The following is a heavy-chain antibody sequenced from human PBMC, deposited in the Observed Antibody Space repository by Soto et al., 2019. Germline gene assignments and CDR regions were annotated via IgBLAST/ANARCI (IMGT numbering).Heavy chain of an antibody. CDR2: IYWDDDK. D-gene: IGHD5-12*01. CDR3: ANTTHKGGYDLDWFDP. J-gene: IGHJ5*02. CDR1: GFSLSTSGVG. V-gene: IGHV2-5*02. Sequence: ASGPTLVNPTQTLTLTCTFSGFSLSTSGVGVGWIRQPPGKALEWLALIYWDDDKRYSPSLKSRLTITKDTSKNQVVLTMTNMDPVDTATYYCANTTHKGGYDLDWFDPWGQGTLVTVSS.